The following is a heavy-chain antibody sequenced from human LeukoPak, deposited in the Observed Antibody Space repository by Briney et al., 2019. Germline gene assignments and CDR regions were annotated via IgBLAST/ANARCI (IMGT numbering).Heavy chain of an antibody. CDR1: GFTFSSYS. CDR3: ARVVIAAAGTGFDY. Sequence: GGSLRLSCAASGFTFSSYSMNWVRQAPGKGLEWVSSISSSSSYIYYADSVKGRFTISRDNAKNSLYLQMNSLRAEDTALYYCARVVIAAAGTGFDYWGQGTLVTVSS. CDR2: ISSSSSYI. J-gene: IGHJ4*02. V-gene: IGHV3-21*04. D-gene: IGHD6-13*01.